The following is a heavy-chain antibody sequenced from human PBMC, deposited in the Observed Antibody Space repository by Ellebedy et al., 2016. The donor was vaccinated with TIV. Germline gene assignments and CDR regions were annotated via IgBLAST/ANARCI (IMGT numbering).Heavy chain of an antibody. CDR3: ARVVWQLPVSYAFDI. V-gene: IGHV4-34*01. CDR1: GGSFSGYY. D-gene: IGHD2-15*01. CDR2: INHSGST. J-gene: IGHJ3*02. Sequence: MPSETLSLTCAVYGGSFSGYYWSWIRQPPGKGLEWIGEINHSGSTNYNPSLQSRVTISVDTSKNQFSLKLTSVTAADTAVYYCARVVWQLPVSYAFDIWGQGTMVTVSS.